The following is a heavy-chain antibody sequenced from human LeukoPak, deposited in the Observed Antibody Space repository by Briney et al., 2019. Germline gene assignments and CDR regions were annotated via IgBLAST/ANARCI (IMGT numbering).Heavy chain of an antibody. J-gene: IGHJ4*02. Sequence: GGSLRLSCSASGFTFSNFWMTWVRQAPGKGLECLANISPDGREKYYMDSVKGRFTISRDNTKNSLYLQMSSLRADYCARDLNWDSHWGQGTLVTVSS. CDR2: ISPDGREK. V-gene: IGHV3-7*01. CDR1: GFTFSNFW. D-gene: IGHD5-24*01. CDR3: WDSH.